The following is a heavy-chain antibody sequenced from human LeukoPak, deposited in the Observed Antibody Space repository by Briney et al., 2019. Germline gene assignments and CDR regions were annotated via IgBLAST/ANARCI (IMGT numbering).Heavy chain of an antibody. J-gene: IGHJ4*02. D-gene: IGHD3-10*01. V-gene: IGHV3-23*01. CDR2: ISESGGST. Sequence: GGSLRLSCAASGFTFSRYAMSWVRQAPGKGLEWVSVISESGGSTYYADSVKGRFTISRDNAKNTLYLQMNSLRAEDTAVYYCAKASGFGELLTYFDYWGQGTLVTVSS. CDR1: GFTFSRYA. CDR3: AKASGFGELLTYFDY.